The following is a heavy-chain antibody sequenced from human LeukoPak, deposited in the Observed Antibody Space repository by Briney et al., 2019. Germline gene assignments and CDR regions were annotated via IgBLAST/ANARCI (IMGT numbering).Heavy chain of an antibody. V-gene: IGHV4-30-4*08. D-gene: IGHD6-13*01. J-gene: IGHJ3*02. CDR2: IYYSGST. Sequence: SQTLSLTCTVSGGSISSGDYYWRWLRQPPGKGLEWIGYIYYSGSTYYNPSLKSRVTISVDTSKNQFSLKLSSVTAADTAVYYCAREGSSRSAFDIWGQGTMVTVSS. CDR1: GGSISSGDYY. CDR3: AREGSSRSAFDI.